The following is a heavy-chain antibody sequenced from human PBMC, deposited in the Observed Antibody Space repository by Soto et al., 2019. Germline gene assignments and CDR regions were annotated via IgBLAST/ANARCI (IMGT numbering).Heavy chain of an antibody. J-gene: IGHJ6*02. Sequence: DSVKGRFTISRDNGKKMLYLQMNSLRPEDTGVYYCAKDLGQQLVPNYGMDVWGQGTTVTVSS. CDR3: AKDLGQQLVPNYGMDV. D-gene: IGHD6-13*01. V-gene: IGHV3-30*02.